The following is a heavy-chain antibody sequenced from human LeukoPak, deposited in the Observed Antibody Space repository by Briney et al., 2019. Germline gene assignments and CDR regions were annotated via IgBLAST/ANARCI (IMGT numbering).Heavy chain of an antibody. CDR2: IKQDGSET. CDR1: GFTFSTYW. V-gene: IGHV3-7*01. D-gene: IGHD7-27*01. CDR3: ARGGASVTGDDY. Sequence: PGGSLRLSCAASGFTFSTYWMTWVRQAPGKGLEWVANIKQDGSETYYVDSVKGRFTVSRDNPKNSLYLQMNSLRAEDTALYYCARGGASVTGDDYRGQGTLVTVSS. J-gene: IGHJ4*02.